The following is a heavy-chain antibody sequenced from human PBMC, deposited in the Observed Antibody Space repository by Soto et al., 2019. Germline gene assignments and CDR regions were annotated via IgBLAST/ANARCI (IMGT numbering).Heavy chain of an antibody. CDR3: ARHTPAISISDH. CDR1: GGSISGINW. D-gene: IGHD2-15*01. J-gene: IGHJ4*02. V-gene: IGHV4-4*02. CDR2: IYHSGST. Sequence: SETLSLTCAVSGGSISGINWWYWVRQPPGKGLEWIGEIYHSGSTNYNPSLKSRVTISVDTSKNQFSLKLSSVTAADTAVYYCARHTPAISISDHWGQGTLVTVSS.